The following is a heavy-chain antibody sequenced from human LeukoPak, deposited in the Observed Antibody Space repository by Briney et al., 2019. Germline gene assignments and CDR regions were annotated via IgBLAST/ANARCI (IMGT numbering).Heavy chain of an antibody. Sequence: GGSLRLSCAASGFTFSTYWMTWVRQAPGKGLEWVASIKQDGSEKYYVDSVQGRFTISRDNAKSSMYLQMNSLRAEDTGVYYCARGGYYRFEYWGQGTLVTVSS. CDR2: IKQDGSEK. CDR1: GFTFSTYW. V-gene: IGHV3-7*01. CDR3: ARGGYYRFEY. D-gene: IGHD2/OR15-2a*01. J-gene: IGHJ4*02.